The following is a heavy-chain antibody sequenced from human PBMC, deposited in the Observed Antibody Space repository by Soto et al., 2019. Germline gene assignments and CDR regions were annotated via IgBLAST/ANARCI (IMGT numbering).Heavy chain of an antibody. V-gene: IGHV1-46*01. Sequence: ASVKVSCKASGYTFTSYYMHWVRQAPGQGLEWMGIINPSGGSTSYAQKFQGRVTMTRDTSTSTVYMELKSLRSDDTAVYYCARTRLDCRTTSCYEFWGQGTLVTVSS. D-gene: IGHD2-2*01. CDR1: GYTFTSYY. CDR3: ARTRLDCRTTSCYEF. CDR2: INPSGGST. J-gene: IGHJ4*02.